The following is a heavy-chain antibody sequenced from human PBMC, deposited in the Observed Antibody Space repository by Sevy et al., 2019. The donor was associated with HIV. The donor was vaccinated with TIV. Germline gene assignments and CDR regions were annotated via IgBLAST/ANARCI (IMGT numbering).Heavy chain of an antibody. Sequence: GGSLRLSCAASGFTVSNSHMSWARQAPGKGLEWVSILFSSGNTYYADSVKGRFTVSRDNSMNTLYLQMHSLTVEDTAVYYCEGYINGFDYWAQGTLVTVSS. J-gene: IGHJ4*02. CDR3: EGYINGFDY. CDR2: LFSSGNT. CDR1: GFTVSNSH. V-gene: IGHV3-66*01.